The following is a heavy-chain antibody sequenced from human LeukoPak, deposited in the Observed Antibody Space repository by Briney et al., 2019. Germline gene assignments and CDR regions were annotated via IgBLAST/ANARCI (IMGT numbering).Heavy chain of an antibody. Sequence: PSETLSLTCTVSGGSISSSSYYWGWIRQPPGKGLEWIGSIYYSGSTYYNPSLKSRVTISIDTSKNQFSLELSSVTAADTAVYYCARDNQERYYMDVWGKGTTVTVSS. D-gene: IGHD1-26*01. CDR3: ARDNQERYYMDV. CDR1: GGSISSSSYY. J-gene: IGHJ6*03. V-gene: IGHV4-39*07. CDR2: IYYSGST.